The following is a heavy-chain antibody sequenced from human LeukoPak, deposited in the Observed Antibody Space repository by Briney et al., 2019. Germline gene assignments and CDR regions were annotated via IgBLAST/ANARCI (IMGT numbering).Heavy chain of an antibody. V-gene: IGHV4-31*03. CDR2: IYYSGST. CDR1: GGSISSGGYY. Sequence: PSETLSLTCTVSGGSISSGGYYWSWIRQHPGKGLGWIGYIYYSGSTYYNPSLKSRVTISVDTSKNQFSLKLSSVTAADTAVYYCARGVTTRYYYYYMDVWGKGTTVTVSS. CDR3: ARGVTTRYYYYYMDV. D-gene: IGHD3-22*01. J-gene: IGHJ6*03.